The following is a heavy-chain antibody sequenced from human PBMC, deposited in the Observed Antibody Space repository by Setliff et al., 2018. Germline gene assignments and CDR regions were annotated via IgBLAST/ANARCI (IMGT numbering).Heavy chain of an antibody. Sequence: ASVKVSCKASGYTFTSYQMHWVRQAPGQGLEWMGIINPSGGSTNFAQNFQGRVTITRDTSATTVYMELSSLRSDDMAVYYCARKGPNSSSHVFGYWGQGTLVTV. J-gene: IGHJ4*02. D-gene: IGHD3-16*01. CDR2: INPSGGST. V-gene: IGHV1-46*01. CDR3: ARKGPNSSSHVFGY. CDR1: GYTFTSYQ.